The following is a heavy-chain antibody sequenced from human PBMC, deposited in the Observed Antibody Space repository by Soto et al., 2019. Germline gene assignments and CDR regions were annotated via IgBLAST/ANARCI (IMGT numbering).Heavy chain of an antibody. V-gene: IGHV1-18*01. CDR2: ISAYNGNT. Sequence: QVQLVQSGAEVKKPGASVKVSCKASGYTFTSYGISWVRQAPGQGLEWMGWISAYNGNTNYAQKLQGRVTMTTDTSTRTDYMELRSLRSDDTAVYYCARGHYGSGSSYGMDVWGQGTTVTVSS. CDR3: ARGHYGSGSSYGMDV. CDR1: GYTFTSYG. J-gene: IGHJ6*02. D-gene: IGHD3-10*01.